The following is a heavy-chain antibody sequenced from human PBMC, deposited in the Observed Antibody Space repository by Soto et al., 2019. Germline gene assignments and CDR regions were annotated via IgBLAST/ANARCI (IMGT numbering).Heavy chain of an antibody. D-gene: IGHD3-10*01. V-gene: IGHV4-31*03. CDR3: ARCGMVRGVTNAFAI. J-gene: IGHJ3*02. CDR1: GGSISSGGYY. Sequence: QVQLQESGPGLVKPSQTLSLTCTVSGGSISSGGYYWSWIRQHPQKGLEWIGYIYNSGSTYYNPSLKCRVIISVDTSKHQFSLKLGSVTAADTAVYYCARCGMVRGVTNAFAIWGQGTMVTVSS. CDR2: IYNSGST.